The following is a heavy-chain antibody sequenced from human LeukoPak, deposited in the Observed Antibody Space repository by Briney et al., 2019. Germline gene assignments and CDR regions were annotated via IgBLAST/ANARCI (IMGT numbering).Heavy chain of an antibody. Sequence: GGSLRLSCAASGFTFSSYWMSWVRQAPGKGLEWVANIKQDGSEKYYVDSVKGRFTISRDNAKNSLYLQMNSLRAEDTAVHYCARTGEDYGDYLTCYYYGMDVWGQGTTVTVSS. V-gene: IGHV3-7*01. CDR2: IKQDGSEK. J-gene: IGHJ6*02. D-gene: IGHD4-17*01. CDR3: ARTGEDYGDYLTCYYYGMDV. CDR1: GFTFSSYW.